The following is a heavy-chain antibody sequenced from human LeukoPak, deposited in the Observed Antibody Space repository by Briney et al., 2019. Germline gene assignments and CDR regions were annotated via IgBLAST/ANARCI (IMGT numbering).Heavy chain of an antibody. V-gene: IGHV3-9*03. D-gene: IGHD3-22*01. Sequence: GGSLRLSCAASGFTFDDYAMHWVRQAPGKGLEWVSGISWNSGSIGYADSVRGRFTISRDNAKNSLYLQMNSLRAEDMALYYCAKDQNAMIVGAFDIWGQGTMVTVSS. CDR3: AKDQNAMIVGAFDI. CDR1: GFTFDDYA. CDR2: ISWNSGSI. J-gene: IGHJ3*02.